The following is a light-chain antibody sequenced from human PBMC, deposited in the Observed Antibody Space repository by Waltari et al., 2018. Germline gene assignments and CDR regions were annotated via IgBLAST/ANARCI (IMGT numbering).Light chain of an antibody. CDR3: SSYTSSSTFVV. J-gene: IGLJ2*01. CDR2: DVS. CDR1: SSDVGGYNY. Sequence: QSALTQPASVSGSPGQSTTISCTGTSSDVGGYNYVSWYQQHPGKAPKPMIYDVSKRPSVVSNRFSGSKSGNTASLTSSGLQAEDEADYYCSSYTSSSTFVVFGGGTKLTVL. V-gene: IGLV2-14*01.